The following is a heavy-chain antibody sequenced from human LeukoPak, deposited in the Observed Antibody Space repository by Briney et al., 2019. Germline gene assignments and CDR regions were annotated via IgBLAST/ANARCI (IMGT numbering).Heavy chain of an antibody. Sequence: SETLSLTCAVYGGSFSGYYWSWIRQPPGKGLEWIGEIYHSGSTNYNPSLKSRVTISVDKSKNQLSLKLSSVTAADTAVYYCATYGPNYYYGMDVWGQGTTVTVSS. V-gene: IGHV4-34*01. CDR1: GGSFSGYY. CDR3: ATYGPNYYYGMDV. D-gene: IGHD2-8*01. J-gene: IGHJ6*02. CDR2: IYHSGST.